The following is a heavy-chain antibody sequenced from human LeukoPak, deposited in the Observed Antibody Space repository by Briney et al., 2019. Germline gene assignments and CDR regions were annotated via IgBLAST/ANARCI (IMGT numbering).Heavy chain of an antibody. V-gene: IGHV4-59*01. CDR2: IYYSGST. Sequence: PSETLSLTCTVSLGAISGDVCTSSAESPGNGRKGIGYIYYSGSTNYNPSLKSRVTISVDTSKNQFSLKLSSVTAADTAVYYCARFYGDDYYYYGMDVWGQGTTVTVSS. D-gene: IGHD4-17*01. CDR3: ARFYGDDYYYYGMDV. CDR1: LGAISGDV. J-gene: IGHJ6*02.